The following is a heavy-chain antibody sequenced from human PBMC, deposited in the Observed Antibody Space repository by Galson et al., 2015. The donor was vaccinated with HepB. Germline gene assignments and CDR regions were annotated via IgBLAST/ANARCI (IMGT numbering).Heavy chain of an antibody. Sequence: SLRLSCAASGFTFSSYAMSWVRQAPGKGLEWVSAIGASGGDTYYADSVKGRFTISKDNSKNTLSLQMNSLRAEDTAVYYCARLISNWGPVPDYWGQGTLVTVSS. CDR1: GFTFSSYA. D-gene: IGHD7-27*01. CDR3: ARLISNWGPVPDY. CDR2: IGASGGDT. J-gene: IGHJ4*02. V-gene: IGHV3-23*01.